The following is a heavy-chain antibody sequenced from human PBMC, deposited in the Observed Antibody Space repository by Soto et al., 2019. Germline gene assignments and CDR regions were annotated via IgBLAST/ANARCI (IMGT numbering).Heavy chain of an antibody. CDR1: GFTFSSYG. J-gene: IGHJ4*02. D-gene: IGHD6-19*01. CDR2: ISYDGSNK. V-gene: IGHV3-30*18. CDR3: AKGQRAVAGIFDY. Sequence: PGESLRLACAASGFTFSSYGMHWVRQAPGKGLEWVAVISYDGSNKYYADSVKGRFTISRDNSKNTLYLQMNSLRAEDTAVYYCAKGQRAVAGIFDYCGQGTLVTVSS.